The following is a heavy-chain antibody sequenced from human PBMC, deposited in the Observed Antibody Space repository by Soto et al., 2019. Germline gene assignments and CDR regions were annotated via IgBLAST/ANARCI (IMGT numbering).Heavy chain of an antibody. CDR2: IPYSGTT. V-gene: IGHV4-39*02. CDR3: ASEYSSASWFDP. CDR1: GGSISSGLYF. Sequence: QLQLQESGPGLVKPSETLSLICTVSGGSISSGLYFWVWIRQPPRKGLQWIGSIPYSGTTYFNPSLRSRVTISADTSKNHFSLNLSSVTAADTAVYFCASEYSSASWFDPWGQGTLVTVSS. J-gene: IGHJ5*02. D-gene: IGHD6-6*01.